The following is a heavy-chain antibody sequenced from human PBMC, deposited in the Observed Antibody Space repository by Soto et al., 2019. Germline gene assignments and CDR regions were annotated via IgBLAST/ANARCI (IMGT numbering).Heavy chain of an antibody. J-gene: IGHJ3*02. V-gene: IGHV4-31*03. Sequence: QLQLQESGPGLVRPSQTLSLTCSVSGGSITSGGYYWGWIRQLPGKGLEWVAYVYSGGRTYYNRSFVIRLSISLDISKNQFSQILRSVIVADTAIYSCARDHKGFNKAFDIWGQGALVTGSS. CDR3: ARDHKGFNKAFDI. CDR2: VYSGGRT. CDR1: GGSITSGGYY.